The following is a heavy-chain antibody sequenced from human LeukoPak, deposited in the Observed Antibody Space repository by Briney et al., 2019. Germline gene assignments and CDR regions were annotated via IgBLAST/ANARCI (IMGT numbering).Heavy chain of an antibody. CDR3: ASGNYDYSSPIHNFDY. V-gene: IGHV3-20*04. CDR1: GFTSDDYG. J-gene: IGHJ4*02. D-gene: IGHD3-16*01. CDR2: INWYGGST. Sequence: GGSLRLSCAASGFTSDDYGMSWVRQAPGNGLEWVSGINWYGGSTGYADSVKGRFTISRDNAKNYFYMQMNSLRAEDTALYYCASGNYDYSSPIHNFDYWGQGTPVTVSS.